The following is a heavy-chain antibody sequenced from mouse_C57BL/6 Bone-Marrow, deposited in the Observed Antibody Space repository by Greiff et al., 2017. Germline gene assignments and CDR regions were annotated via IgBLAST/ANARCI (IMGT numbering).Heavy chain of an antibody. V-gene: IGHV3-6*01. J-gene: IGHJ3*01. CDR2: ISYDGSN. CDR3: ARHYGYDGAWFAY. D-gene: IGHD2-2*01. Sequence: EVQLQQSGPGLVKPSQSLSLTCSVTGYSITSGYYWNWIRQFPGNKLEWMGYISYDGSNNYNPSLKNRISITRDTSKNQFFLKLNSVTTEDTATYYCARHYGYDGAWFAYWGQGTLVTVSA. CDR1: GYSITSGYY.